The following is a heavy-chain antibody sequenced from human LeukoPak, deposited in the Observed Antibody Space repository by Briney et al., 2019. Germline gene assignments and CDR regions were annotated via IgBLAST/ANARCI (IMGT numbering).Heavy chain of an antibody. Sequence: SETLSLTCTVSGGSISSGSYYWSWIRQPPGKGLEWIGYIYYSGSTNYNPSLKSRVTISVDTSKKQFSLTLSSVTAADTAVYYCARRPFPAIVSWFVWGKGTTVTISS. V-gene: IGHV4-61*01. CDR2: IYYSGST. CDR3: ARRPFPAIVSWFV. J-gene: IGHJ6*04. D-gene: IGHD1-26*01. CDR1: GGSISSGSYY.